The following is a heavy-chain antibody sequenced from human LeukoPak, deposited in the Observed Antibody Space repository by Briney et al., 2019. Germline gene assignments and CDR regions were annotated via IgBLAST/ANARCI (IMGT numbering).Heavy chain of an antibody. CDR3: AKPLYYYGSGSHVFDY. J-gene: IGHJ4*02. V-gene: IGHV3-7*03. D-gene: IGHD3-10*01. CDR1: GFTFSSYW. Sequence: PGGSLRLSCAASGFTFSSYWMSWVRQAPGKGLEWVANIKQDGSEKYYVDSVKGRFTISRDNSKNTLYLQMNSLRAEDTAVYYCAKPLYYYGSGSHVFDYWGQGTLVTVSS. CDR2: IKQDGSEK.